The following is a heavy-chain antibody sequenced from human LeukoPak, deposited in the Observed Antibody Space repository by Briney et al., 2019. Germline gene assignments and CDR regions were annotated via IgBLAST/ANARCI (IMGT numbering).Heavy chain of an antibody. V-gene: IGHV3-30*18. CDR1: GFTSRNYG. CDR3: AKEPNAYSSGWYFQD. D-gene: IGHD6-25*01. CDR2: ISHDGTTT. Sequence: PGRSLRLSCVTSGFTSRNYGMQWVRQAPGKGLEWVAVISHDGTTTFYADSVKGRFTISRDNSKNTLDLQMDSLRAEDTAVYFCAKEPNAYSSGWYFQDWGQGTLVTVSS. J-gene: IGHJ1*01.